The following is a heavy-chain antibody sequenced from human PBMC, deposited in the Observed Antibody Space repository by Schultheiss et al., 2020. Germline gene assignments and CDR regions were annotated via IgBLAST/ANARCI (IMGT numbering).Heavy chain of an antibody. D-gene: IGHD5-12*01. CDR1: GYTFTGNY. J-gene: IGHJ6*02. Sequence: ASVKVSCEASGYTFTGNYMHWVRQAPGQVLEWMGWINPNSGGTNYAQKFQGRVTMTRDTSISTAYMELRSLRSDDTAVYYCAKGDIVATIYSYYYGMDVWGQGTTVTVSS. CDR2: INPNSGGT. CDR3: AKGDIVATIYSYYYGMDV. V-gene: IGHV1-2*02.